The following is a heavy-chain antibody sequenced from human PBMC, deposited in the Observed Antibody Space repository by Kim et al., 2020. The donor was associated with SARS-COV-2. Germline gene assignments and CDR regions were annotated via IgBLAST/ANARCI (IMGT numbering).Heavy chain of an antibody. D-gene: IGHD3-9*01. CDR3: TRDRSGGVRYDILTGYRYYIDY. CDR2: IRSKAYGGTT. J-gene: IGHJ4*02. Sequence: GSLRLSCTASGFTFGDYAMSWFRQAPGKGLEWVGFIRSKAYGGTTEYAASVKGRFTISRDDSKSIAYLQMNSLKTEDTAVYYCTRDRSGGVRYDILTGYRYYIDYWGQGTLVTVSS. V-gene: IGHV3-49*03. CDR1: GFTFGDYA.